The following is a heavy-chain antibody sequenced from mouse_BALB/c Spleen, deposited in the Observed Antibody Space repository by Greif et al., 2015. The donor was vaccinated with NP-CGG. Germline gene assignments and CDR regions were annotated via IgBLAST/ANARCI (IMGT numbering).Heavy chain of an antibody. CDR1: GFTFRDYG. Sequence: EVKLMESGGGLVQPGGSRKLSCAASGFTFRDYGMAWVRQAPGKGPEWVAFISNLAYSIYYADTVAGRFTISRENAKNTLYLEMSSLRSEDTAMYYCARDYYGSSYYFDYWGQGTTLTVYS. J-gene: IGHJ2*01. CDR3: ARDYYGSSYYFDY. V-gene: IGHV5-15*02. D-gene: IGHD1-1*01. CDR2: ISNLAYSI.